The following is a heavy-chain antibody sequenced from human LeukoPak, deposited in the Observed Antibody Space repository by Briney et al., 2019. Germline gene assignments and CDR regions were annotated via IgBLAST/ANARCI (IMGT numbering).Heavy chain of an antibody. Sequence: GGSLRLSCAASGFTFTSLPLHWVRQAPGKGLEWVAVSSTHGSDEYYAASVKGRFTVFSDNSKKTVYLQMDSLRAEDTAVYHCAMDYYDSNGYSRGWDYWGQGALVTVSS. J-gene: IGHJ4*02. CDR1: GFTFTSLP. D-gene: IGHD3-22*01. CDR2: SSTHGSDE. V-gene: IGHV3-30*04. CDR3: AMDYYDSNGYSRGWDY.